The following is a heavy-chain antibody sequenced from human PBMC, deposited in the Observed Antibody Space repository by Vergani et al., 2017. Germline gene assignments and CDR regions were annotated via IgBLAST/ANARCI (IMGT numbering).Heavy chain of an antibody. CDR3: ARAPPYSGYGSDY. CDR2: ISYDGSNK. Sequence: QVQLVESGGGVVQPGRSLRLSCAASGFTFSSYGMHWVRQAPGKGLEWVAVISYDGSNKYYADSVKGRFTISRDNSKNTLYLQMNSLRAEDTAVYYCARAPPYSGYGSDYWGQGTLVTVSS. CDR1: GFTFSSYG. D-gene: IGHD5-12*01. J-gene: IGHJ4*02. V-gene: IGHV3-30*03.